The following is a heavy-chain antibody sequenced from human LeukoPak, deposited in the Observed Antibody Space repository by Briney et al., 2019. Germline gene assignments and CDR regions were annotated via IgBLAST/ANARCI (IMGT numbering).Heavy chain of an antibody. CDR1: GYTFTSYG. Sequence: GASVKVSCKASGYTFTSYGISWVRQAPRQGLEWMGWISAYNGNTNYAQKLQGRVTMTTDTSTSTAYMELRSLRSDDTAVYYCARDYDSSGWNYFEYWGQGTLVTVSS. J-gene: IGHJ4*02. V-gene: IGHV1-18*04. CDR3: ARDYDSSGWNYFEY. CDR2: ISAYNGNT. D-gene: IGHD3-22*01.